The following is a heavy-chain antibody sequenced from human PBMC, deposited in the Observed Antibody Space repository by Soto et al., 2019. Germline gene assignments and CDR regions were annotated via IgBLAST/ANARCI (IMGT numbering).Heavy chain of an antibody. V-gene: IGHV4-39*01. D-gene: IGHD3-9*01. CDR3: ARLEGLATISYYFDF. Sequence: QLQLQESGPGLVKPSETLSLTCSVSGDSINSDKYYWGWIRQPPGKGLEWIGSIYFRGNTYDNPSLQTRVTISLDKSKSQFSLKLNSVTAADSAVYFCARLEGLATISYYFDFWGQGALVTVSS. CDR2: IYFRGNT. J-gene: IGHJ4*02. CDR1: GDSINSDKYY.